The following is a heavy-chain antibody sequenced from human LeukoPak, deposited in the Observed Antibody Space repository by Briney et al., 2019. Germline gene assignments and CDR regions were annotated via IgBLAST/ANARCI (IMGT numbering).Heavy chain of an antibody. CDR2: IYYSGST. V-gene: IGHV4-39*01. D-gene: IGHD6-13*01. J-gene: IGHJ4*02. Sequence: PSETLSLTCTVSGGSISSSSYYWGWIRQPPGKGLEWIGSIYYSGSTYYNPSLKSRVTISVDTSKNQFSLNLSSVTAADTAVYYCASSGIAADDYWGQGTLVTVSS. CDR1: GGSISSSSYY. CDR3: ASSGIAADDY.